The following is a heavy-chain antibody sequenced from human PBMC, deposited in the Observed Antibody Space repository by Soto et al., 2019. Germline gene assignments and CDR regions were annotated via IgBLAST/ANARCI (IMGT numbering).Heavy chain of an antibody. D-gene: IGHD2-2*01. CDR1: GYTFTSYA. Sequence: QVQLVQSGAEEKKPGASVKVSCKASGYTFTSYAIHWVRQAPGQRLEWMGWINAGNGNTKYSQKFQGRVTITRDTSASTAYMELSSLRSEDTAVYYCASSYCISTSCPPYYGMDVWGQGTTVTVSS. CDR2: INAGNGNT. J-gene: IGHJ6*02. V-gene: IGHV1-3*05. CDR3: ASSYCISTSCPPYYGMDV.